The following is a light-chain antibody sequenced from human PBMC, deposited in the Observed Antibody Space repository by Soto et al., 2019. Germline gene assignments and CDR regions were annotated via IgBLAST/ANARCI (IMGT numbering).Light chain of an antibody. Sequence: DIQMTQSPSSLSASVGDRVTITCRASQGISNSLAWYQQKPGKVPKVLIYDASTLHSGVPSRFSGSGSGTDFTLTINNLQPEDAATYYCQMYFTAPETFGQGTKVEVK. V-gene: IGKV1-27*01. J-gene: IGKJ1*01. CDR3: QMYFTAPET. CDR1: QGISNS. CDR2: DAS.